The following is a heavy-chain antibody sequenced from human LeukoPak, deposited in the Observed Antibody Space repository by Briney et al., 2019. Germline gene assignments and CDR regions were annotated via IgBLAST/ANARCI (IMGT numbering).Heavy chain of an antibody. Sequence: GASVKVSCKAAGGTFSSYAISWVRQAPGQGLEWMGGIIPIFGTANYAQKFQGRVTITANESTSTAYMELSSLRSEDTAVYYCARRNKHDSSLAFDPWGQGTLITVSS. CDR3: ARRNKHDSSLAFDP. CDR1: GGTFSSYA. V-gene: IGHV1-69*13. D-gene: IGHD3-22*01. J-gene: IGHJ5*02. CDR2: IIPIFGTA.